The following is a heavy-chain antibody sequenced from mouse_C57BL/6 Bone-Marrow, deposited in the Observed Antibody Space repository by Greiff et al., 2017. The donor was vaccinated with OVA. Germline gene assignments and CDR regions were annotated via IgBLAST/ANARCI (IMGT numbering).Heavy chain of an antibody. CDR1: GYSITSGYY. D-gene: IGHD1-1*02. V-gene: IGHV3-6*01. CDR2: ISYDGSN. Sequence: DVKLQESGPGLVKPSQSLSLTCSVTGYSITSGYYWNWIRQFPGNKLEWMGYISYDGSNNYNPSLKNRISITRDTSKNQFFLKLNSVTTEDTATYYCARGWGLDYWGQGTTLTVSS. J-gene: IGHJ2*01. CDR3: ARGWGLDY.